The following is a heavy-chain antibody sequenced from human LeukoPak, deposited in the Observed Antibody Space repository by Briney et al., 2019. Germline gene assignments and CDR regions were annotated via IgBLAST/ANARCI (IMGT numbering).Heavy chain of an antibody. Sequence: SETLSLTCTVSGGSISSYYWSWIRQPAGKGLEWIGRNYTSGSTNYNPSLKSRVTMSVDTSKNQFSLKLSSVTTADTAVFYCARDGVGATSAFDIWGQGTMVTVSS. J-gene: IGHJ3*02. V-gene: IGHV4-4*07. D-gene: IGHD1-26*01. CDR2: NYTSGST. CDR3: ARDGVGATSAFDI. CDR1: GGSISSYY.